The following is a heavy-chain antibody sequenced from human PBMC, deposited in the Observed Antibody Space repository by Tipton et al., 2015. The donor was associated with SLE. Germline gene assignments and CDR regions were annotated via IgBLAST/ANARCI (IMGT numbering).Heavy chain of an antibody. V-gene: IGHV4-34*01. Sequence: TLSLTCDLNGGSFSGNYWGWIRQPPGKGLEWIGRMYSSGNTYYNPSLKSRVTISVDTSKNQFSLKLSSVTAADTAVYYCAGSVYFREPYSCCDPLGQGTLVTVSS. J-gene: IGHJ5*02. CDR3: AGSVYFREPYSCCDP. CDR1: GGSFSGNY. D-gene: IGHD3-10*01. CDR2: MYSSGNT.